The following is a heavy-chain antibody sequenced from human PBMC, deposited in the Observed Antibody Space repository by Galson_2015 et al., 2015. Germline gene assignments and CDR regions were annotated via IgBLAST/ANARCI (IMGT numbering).Heavy chain of an antibody. D-gene: IGHD3-3*01. V-gene: IGHV3-48*03. CDR2: ISSSGVIR. CDR3: ARGGSGFLEWSYYFDY. J-gene: IGHJ4*02. CDR1: GFTFNNYE. Sequence: SLRLSCAASGFTFNNYEMNWVRQAPGKGLEWISHISSSGVIRYYADSVEGRFTISRDNAKNSLSLQMNSLRAEDTAVYYCARGGSGFLEWSYYFDYWGREPWSPSPQ.